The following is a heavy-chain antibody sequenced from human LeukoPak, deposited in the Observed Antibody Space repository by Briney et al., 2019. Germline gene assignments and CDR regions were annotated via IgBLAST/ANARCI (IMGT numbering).Heavy chain of an antibody. D-gene: IGHD3-10*01. CDR3: LLWFGESNFDY. J-gene: IGHJ4*02. V-gene: IGHV1-2*06. Sequence: ASVKVSCTASGYTFTGYYMHWVRQAPGQGLEWMGRINPNSGGTNYAQKFQGRVTMTRDTSISTAYVELSRLRSDDTAVYYCLLWFGESNFDYWGQGTLVTVSS. CDR1: GYTFTGYY. CDR2: INPNSGGT.